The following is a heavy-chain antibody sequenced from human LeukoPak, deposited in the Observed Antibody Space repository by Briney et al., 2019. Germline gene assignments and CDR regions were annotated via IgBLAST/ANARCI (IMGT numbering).Heavy chain of an antibody. D-gene: IGHD5-18*01. J-gene: IGHJ4*02. V-gene: IGHV4-34*01. CDR2: INHSGST. Sequence: KSSETLSLTCAVYGGSFSGYYWSWIRQPPGKGLEWIGEINHSGSTNYNPSLKSRVTISVDTSKNQFSLKLSSVTAADTAVYYCARTARPGYSYGTGFGNWGRGTLVTVSS. CDR3: ARTARPGYSYGTGFGN. CDR1: GGSFSGYY.